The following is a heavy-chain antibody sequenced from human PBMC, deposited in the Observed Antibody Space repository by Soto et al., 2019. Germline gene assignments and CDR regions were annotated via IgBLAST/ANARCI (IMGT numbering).Heavy chain of an antibody. J-gene: IGHJ4*02. CDR3: ARASDDYGDYGSFDY. CDR2: IYHSGST. V-gene: IGHV4-4*02. Sequence: SETLSLTCAVSGGSISSSNWWSCVRQPPGKGLEWIGEIYHSGSTNYNPSLKSRVTISVDKSKNQFSLKLSSVTAADTAVYYCARASDDYGDYGSFDYWGQGTLVTVSS. CDR1: GGSISSSNW. D-gene: IGHD4-17*01.